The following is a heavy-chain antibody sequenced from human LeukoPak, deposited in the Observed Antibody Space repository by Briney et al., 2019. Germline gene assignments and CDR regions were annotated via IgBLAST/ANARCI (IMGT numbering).Heavy chain of an antibody. Sequence: PSETLSLTCTVSGGSISSSSYYWGWIRQPPGKGLEWIGSIYYSGSTYYNPSLKSRVTISVDTSKNQFSLKLSSVTAADTAVYYCARRTKNNWFAPWGQGPLVTVSS. CDR1: GGSISSSSYY. V-gene: IGHV4-39*01. CDR3: ARRTKNNWFAP. J-gene: IGHJ5*02. CDR2: IYYSGST.